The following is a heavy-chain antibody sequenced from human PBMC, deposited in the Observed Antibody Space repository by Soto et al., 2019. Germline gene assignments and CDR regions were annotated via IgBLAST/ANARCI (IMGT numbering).Heavy chain of an antibody. CDR3: VRGGPVAGPTSSEAYHPFDF. Sequence: QVPLVQSGAEVKKPGASVEVSCKTSGYTFSDHYTHWVRQAPGQGLEWMGWINPNSGGTGYAEKFQGRVTMTRDTSIGTAYMELNRLNSDGTAVYYCVRGGPVAGPTSSEAYHPFDFWGQGTLVTVSS. V-gene: IGHV1-2*02. CDR2: INPNSGGT. J-gene: IGHJ4*02. D-gene: IGHD6-19*01. CDR1: GYTFSDHY.